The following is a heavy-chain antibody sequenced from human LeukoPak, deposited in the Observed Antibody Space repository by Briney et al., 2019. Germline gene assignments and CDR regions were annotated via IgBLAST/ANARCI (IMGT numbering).Heavy chain of an antibody. V-gene: IGHV4-59*01. Sequence: SETLSLTCSVSGDSSSSYYWSWIRQPPGKGLEWIGYIYYIGNTNYNPSLKSRVTISVDTPKNQFSLKLTSVTAADTAVYYCVRKPQPYGGGFDYWGQGTLVTVSS. CDR1: GDSSSSYY. J-gene: IGHJ4*02. D-gene: IGHD2-2*01. CDR2: IYYIGNT. CDR3: VRKPQPYGGGFDY.